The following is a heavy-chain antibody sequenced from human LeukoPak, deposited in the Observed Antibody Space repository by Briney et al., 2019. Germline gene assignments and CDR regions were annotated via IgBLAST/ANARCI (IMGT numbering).Heavy chain of an antibody. D-gene: IGHD6-25*01. CDR1: GFTFSSYW. J-gene: IGHJ4*02. Sequence: GGSLRLSRAASGFTFSSYWMHRVRQAPGKGLEWVANINQDGSQKYYVDSVKGRFTISRDNAKNSLYLQMNSLRAEDTAVYYCARALAAAGSYWGQGTLVTVSS. V-gene: IGHV3-7*01. CDR3: ARALAAAGSY. CDR2: INQDGSQK.